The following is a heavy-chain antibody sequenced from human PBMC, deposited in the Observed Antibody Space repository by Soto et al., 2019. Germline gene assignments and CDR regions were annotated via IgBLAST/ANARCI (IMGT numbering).Heavy chain of an antibody. Sequence: GGSLRLSCAASGFTFSSYGMHWVRQAPGKGLEWVAVISYDGSNKYYADSVKGRFTISRDNSKNTLYLQMNSLRAEDTAVYYCAKAHSSGYNYYYYGMDVWGQGNAVTV. J-gene: IGHJ6*02. D-gene: IGHD3-22*01. CDR3: AKAHSSGYNYYYYGMDV. CDR1: GFTFSSYG. CDR2: ISYDGSNK. V-gene: IGHV3-30*18.